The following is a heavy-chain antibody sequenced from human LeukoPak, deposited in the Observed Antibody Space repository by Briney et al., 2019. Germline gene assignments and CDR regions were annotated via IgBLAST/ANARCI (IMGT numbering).Heavy chain of an antibody. V-gene: IGHV3-23*01. CDR2: ISGTGNRT. D-gene: IGHD2-15*01. CDR3: AKWGCRGGSCYPFDY. J-gene: IGHJ4*02. CDR1: GFTFSSYA. Sequence: PGGSLRLSRAASGFTFSSYAMGWVRQAPGEGVEWVSAISGTGNRTYYADSVKGRFTISRDNSKNTLYLQMNSLRAEDTAVYYCAKWGCRGGSCYPFDYWGQGTLVTVSS.